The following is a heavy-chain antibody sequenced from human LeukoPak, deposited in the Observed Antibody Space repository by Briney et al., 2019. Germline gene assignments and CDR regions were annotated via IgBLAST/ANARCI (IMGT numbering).Heavy chain of an antibody. D-gene: IGHD3-10*01. CDR1: GYSFTSYW. Sequence: GESLKISCKGSGYSFTSYWIGWVRQLPGKGLEWMGIIYPGDSDTRYSPSFQGQVTISADKSISPAYLQWSSLKASDTAMYYCARPRKVITMVRGSERYYYYIDVWGKGTTVTVSS. CDR2: IYPGDSDT. CDR3: ARPRKVITMVRGSERYYYYIDV. V-gene: IGHV5-51*01. J-gene: IGHJ6*03.